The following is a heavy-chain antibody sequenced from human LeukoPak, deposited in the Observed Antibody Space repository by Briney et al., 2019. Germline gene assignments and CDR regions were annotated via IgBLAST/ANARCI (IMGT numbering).Heavy chain of an antibody. CDR1: GFTFSNLW. D-gene: IGHD4-17*01. Sequence: GGSLRLSCAASGFTFSNLWMSWVRQAPGKGLKWVANIKQDGSEKYYVDSVKGRFTISRDNAQNSLYLQMNSLRAEDTAVYYCARDLVDYGDPDDAFDIWGQGTMVTVSS. CDR2: IKQDGSEK. V-gene: IGHV3-7*03. CDR3: ARDLVDYGDPDDAFDI. J-gene: IGHJ3*02.